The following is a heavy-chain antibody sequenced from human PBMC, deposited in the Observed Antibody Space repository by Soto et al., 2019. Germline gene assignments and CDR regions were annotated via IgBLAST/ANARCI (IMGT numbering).Heavy chain of an antibody. CDR1: GGSFSGYY. Sequence: SETLFLTCAVYGGSFSGYYWSWIRQPPGKGLEWIGEINHSGSTNYNPSLKSRVTISVDTSKNQFSLKLSSVTAADTAVYYCARTPRQWLTPRLYYYGMEVWGQGTTVTVSS. J-gene: IGHJ6*02. CDR2: INHSGST. V-gene: IGHV4-34*01. CDR3: ARTPRQWLTPRLYYYGMEV. D-gene: IGHD6-19*01.